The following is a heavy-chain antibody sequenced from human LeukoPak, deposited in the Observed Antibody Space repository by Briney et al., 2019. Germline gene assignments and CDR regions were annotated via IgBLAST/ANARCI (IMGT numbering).Heavy chain of an antibody. D-gene: IGHD6-13*01. J-gene: IGHJ5*02. CDR1: GFTFSSYS. Sequence: GGSLRLSCAASGFTFSSYSMNWVRQAPGKWLEWVSSISSSSSYIYYADSAKGRFTISRDNAKNSLYLQMNSLRAEDTAVYYCARDESSSSCYHWGQGTLVTVSS. CDR2: ISSSSSYI. V-gene: IGHV3-21*01. CDR3: ARDESSSSCYH.